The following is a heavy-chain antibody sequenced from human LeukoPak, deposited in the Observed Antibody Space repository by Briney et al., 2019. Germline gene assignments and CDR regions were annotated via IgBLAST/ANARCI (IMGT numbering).Heavy chain of an antibody. CDR2: MNPNSGNT. V-gene: IGHV1-8*01. J-gene: IGHJ4*02. CDR3: ARSGYSSGWYWVYFDY. D-gene: IGHD6-19*01. Sequence: ASVKVSCKASGYTFTSYDINWVRQATGQGLEWMGWMNPNSGNTGYAQKFQGRVTMTRNTSISTAYMELSSLKSEDTAVYYCARSGYSSGWYWVYFDYWGQGTPVTVSS. CDR1: GYTFTSYD.